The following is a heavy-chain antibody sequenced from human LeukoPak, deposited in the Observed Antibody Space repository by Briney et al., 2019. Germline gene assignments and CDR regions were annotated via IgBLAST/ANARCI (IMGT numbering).Heavy chain of an antibody. Sequence: GRSLRLSCAASGFTFDDYAMHWVRQAPGKGLEWVSGISWNSGSIGYADPVKGRFTISRDNAKNSLYLQMNSLRAEDTALYYCAKDIVGMITFGGAFDYWGQGTLVTVSS. CDR2: ISWNSGSI. CDR1: GFTFDDYA. D-gene: IGHD3-16*01. CDR3: AKDIVGMITFGGAFDY. V-gene: IGHV3-9*01. J-gene: IGHJ4*02.